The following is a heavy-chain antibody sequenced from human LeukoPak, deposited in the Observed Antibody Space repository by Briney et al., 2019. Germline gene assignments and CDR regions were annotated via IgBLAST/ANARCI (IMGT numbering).Heavy chain of an antibody. Sequence: SETLSLTCTVSGGSISSSSYYWGWIRQPPGKGLEWIGSSYYSGSTYYNPSLKSRVTISVDTSKNQFSLKLSSVTAADTAVYYCARVPTAITIFGVVISRQAVTYYYMDVWGKGTTVTVSS. CDR3: ARVPTAITIFGVVISRQAVTYYYMDV. D-gene: IGHD3-3*01. CDR1: GGSISSSSYY. J-gene: IGHJ6*03. V-gene: IGHV4-39*01. CDR2: SYYSGST.